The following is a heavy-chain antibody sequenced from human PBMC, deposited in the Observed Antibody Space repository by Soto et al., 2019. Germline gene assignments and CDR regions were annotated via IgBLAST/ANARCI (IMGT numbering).Heavy chain of an antibody. Sequence: QITLKESGPPLVKPTQTLTLTCTLSGFSLSTTTVGVAWIRQPPGKALAWLALIYWDDDRRYIPSMKNRLTITKATSGGQAVLTQTYMDPVATAAYYSAVVTSFGFRGYYFDYWGPGILVTVSS. CDR2: IYWDDDR. CDR3: AVVTSFGFRGYYFDY. CDR1: GFSLSTTTVG. J-gene: IGHJ4*02. D-gene: IGHD3-22*01. V-gene: IGHV2-5*02.